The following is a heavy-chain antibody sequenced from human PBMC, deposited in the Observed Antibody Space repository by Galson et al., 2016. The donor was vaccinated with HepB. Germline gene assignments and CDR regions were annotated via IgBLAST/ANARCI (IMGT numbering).Heavy chain of an antibody. CDR2: ISWDVGTT. CDR1: GFTFDAYT. V-gene: IGHV3-43*01. CDR3: AKDIYDSSGYYYYYGMDV. J-gene: IGHJ6*02. Sequence: SLRLSCAASGFTFDAYTMHWVRQAPGKGLEWVSLISWDVGTTYYADSVKGRFTISRDNSENSLYLQMNSLTTEDTALYYSAKDIYDSSGYYYYYGMDVWGQGTTVTVSS. D-gene: IGHD3-22*01.